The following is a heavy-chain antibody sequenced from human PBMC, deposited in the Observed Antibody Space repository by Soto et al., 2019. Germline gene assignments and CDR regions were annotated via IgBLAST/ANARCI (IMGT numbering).Heavy chain of an antibody. J-gene: IGHJ4*02. CDR3: ARDPGVCSGGTCYLDY. CDR2: IHYSGTA. V-gene: IGHV4-31*03. CDR1: GGSISSGGYY. D-gene: IGHD2-15*01. Sequence: QVQLQESGPGLVKPSQTLSLTCTVSGGSISSGGYYWNWIRQHPGRGLEWIGSIHYSGTAYYNPSLKSRISISLDTSKNEFSLKLSSVTAADTAVYYCARDPGVCSGGTCYLDYWGQGTLVTGSS.